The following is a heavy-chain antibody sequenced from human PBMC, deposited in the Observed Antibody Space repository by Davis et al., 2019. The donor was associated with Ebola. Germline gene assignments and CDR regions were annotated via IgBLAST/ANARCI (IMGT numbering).Heavy chain of an antibody. J-gene: IGHJ3*02. CDR2: IDPSDSYT. CDR1: GYSFTSYW. D-gene: IGHD2-2*01. Sequence: GESLKISCKGSGYSFTSYWISWVRQMPGKGLEWMGRIDPSDSYTNYSPSFQGHVTISADKSISTAYLQWSSLKASDTAMYYCARWGVVPAAIYAFDIWGQGTMVTVSS. V-gene: IGHV5-10-1*01. CDR3: ARWGVVPAAIYAFDI.